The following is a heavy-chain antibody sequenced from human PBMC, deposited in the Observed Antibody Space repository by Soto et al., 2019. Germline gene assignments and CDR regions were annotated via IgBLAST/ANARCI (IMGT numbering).Heavy chain of an antibody. Sequence: EVQLVESGGGLVEPGGSLRLSCAASGFTFSTYWMNWVRQAPGKGLEWVANIKQDGSEKYYVDSVKGRFTISRDNAKSSMYLQMNSLRAGDKAVYYCASDWGYCSGSTCYTVLDYWGQGTLVTVSS. V-gene: IGHV3-7*01. CDR2: IKQDGSEK. CDR1: GFTFSTYW. J-gene: IGHJ4*02. CDR3: ASDWGYCSGSTCYTVLDY. D-gene: IGHD2-15*01.